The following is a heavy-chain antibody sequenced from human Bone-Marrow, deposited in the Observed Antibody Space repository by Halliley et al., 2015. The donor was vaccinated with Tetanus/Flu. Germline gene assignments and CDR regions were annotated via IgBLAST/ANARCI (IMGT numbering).Heavy chain of an antibody. CDR1: GYTLTNYW. CDR3: ARSLLGYSYGYYFDY. D-gene: IGHD5-18*01. J-gene: IGHJ4*02. CDR2: IYPGDSDT. V-gene: IGHV5-51*01. Sequence: QLVQSGAELKKPGESLKISCKGSGYTLTNYWIGWVRQMPGKGLEWMGIIYPGDSDTTYSPSFQGQVTISVDKSISTAYLQWSSLKASDTAMYYCARSLLGYSYGYYFDYWGQGTLVTVSS.